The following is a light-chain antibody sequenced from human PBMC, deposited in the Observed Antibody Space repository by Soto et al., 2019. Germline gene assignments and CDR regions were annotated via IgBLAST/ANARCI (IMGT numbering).Light chain of an antibody. CDR3: QQYYSYPPT. CDR2: AAS. Sequence: AIRMTQSPSSFSASTGDRATITCRASQGISSYLAWYQQKPGKAPKLLIYAASTLQSGVPSRFSGSGSGTDFTLTISCLQSEDFATYYCQQYYSYPPTFGEGTKV. V-gene: IGKV1-8*01. J-gene: IGKJ1*01. CDR1: QGISSY.